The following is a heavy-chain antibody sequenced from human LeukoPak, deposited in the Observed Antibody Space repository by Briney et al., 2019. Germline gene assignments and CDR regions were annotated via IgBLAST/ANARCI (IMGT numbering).Heavy chain of an antibody. Sequence: ASVKVSCKASGYTFTSYDINWVRQATGQGLEWMGRIIPILGIANYAQKFQGRVTITADKSTSTAYMELSSLRSEDTAVYYCALRRITIFGVVSGKLDYWGQGTLVTVSS. CDR2: IIPILGIA. CDR1: GYTFTSYD. V-gene: IGHV1-69*04. D-gene: IGHD3-3*01. J-gene: IGHJ4*02. CDR3: ALRRITIFGVVSGKLDY.